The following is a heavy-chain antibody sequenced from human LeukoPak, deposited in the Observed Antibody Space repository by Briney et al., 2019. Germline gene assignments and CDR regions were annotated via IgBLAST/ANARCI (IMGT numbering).Heavy chain of an antibody. D-gene: IGHD3-22*01. CDR3: ARALRTYYYDSSGYYPFDY. Sequence: SETLSLTCTVSGGSLSSGGYYWSWIRQHPGKGLEWIGYIYYSGSTYYNPSLKSRVTISVDTSKNQFSLKLSSVTAADTAVYYCARALRTYYYDSSGYYPFDYWGQGTLVTVSS. CDR1: GGSLSSGGYY. CDR2: IYYSGST. V-gene: IGHV4-31*03. J-gene: IGHJ4*02.